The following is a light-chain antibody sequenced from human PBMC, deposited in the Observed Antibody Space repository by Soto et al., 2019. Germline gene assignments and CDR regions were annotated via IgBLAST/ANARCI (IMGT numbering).Light chain of an antibody. V-gene: IGKV3-15*01. Sequence: EIVMTQSPATLSVSPGERATVSCRASQSVSSNLAWYQQKPGQAPRLLIYGASTRATGIPARFSGSGSGTEFTLTISSLQSEDFAVYYCQQYNNWPPKETFGQGTKVDIK. CDR1: QSVSSN. J-gene: IGKJ1*01. CDR3: QQYNNWPPKET. CDR2: GAS.